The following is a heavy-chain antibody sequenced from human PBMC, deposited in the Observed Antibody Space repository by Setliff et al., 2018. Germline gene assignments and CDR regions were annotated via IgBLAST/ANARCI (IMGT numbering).Heavy chain of an antibody. D-gene: IGHD1-26*01. Sequence: SETLSLTCAVSYYSISSGYYWGWIRQPPGKGLEWIGSMYHSGSTYYSPSLESRVTISVDMSKNHLSLRLWSVTAADTAVYFCARDNTMVGATDYWGLGTLVTVSS. CDR2: MYHSGST. V-gene: IGHV4-38-2*02. CDR1: YYSISSGYY. CDR3: ARDNTMVGATDY. J-gene: IGHJ4*02.